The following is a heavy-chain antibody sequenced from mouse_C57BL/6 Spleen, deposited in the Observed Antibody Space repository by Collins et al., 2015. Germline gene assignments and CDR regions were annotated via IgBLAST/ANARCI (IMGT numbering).Heavy chain of an antibody. D-gene: IGHD2-12*01. J-gene: IGHJ4*01. V-gene: IGHV1-66*01. CDR2: IYPGSGNT. CDR1: GYSFTSYY. Sequence: QVQLQQSGPELVKPGASVKISCKASGYSFTSYYIHWVKQRPGQGLEWIGWIYPGSGNTKYNEKFKGKATLTADTSSSTAYMQLSSLTSEDSAVYYCARDYSYAMDYWGQGTSVTVSS. CDR3: ARDYSYAMDY.